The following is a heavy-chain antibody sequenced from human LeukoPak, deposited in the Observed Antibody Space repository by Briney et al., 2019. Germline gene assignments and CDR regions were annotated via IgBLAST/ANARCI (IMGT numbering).Heavy chain of an antibody. CDR2: LRYDGSNK. V-gene: IGHV3-30*02. Sequence: GGSLRLSCAASGFTFSSYGMHWVRQAPGKGLEWVAFLRYDGSNKYYADSVKGRFTISRDNSKNTLYLQMNSLRAEDTAVYYCAKDRLEYSSGWYYFDYWGQGTLVTVSS. CDR1: GFTFSSYG. CDR3: AKDRLEYSSGWYYFDY. D-gene: IGHD6-19*01. J-gene: IGHJ4*02.